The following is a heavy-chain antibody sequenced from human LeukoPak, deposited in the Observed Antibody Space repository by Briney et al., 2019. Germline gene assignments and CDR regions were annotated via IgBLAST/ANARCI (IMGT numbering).Heavy chain of an antibody. CDR3: AKDLFSGSGRAGNMDV. D-gene: IGHD3-10*01. CDR1: GFTVSSNY. J-gene: IGHJ6*03. V-gene: IGHV3-66*01. Sequence: GGSLRLSCAASGFTVSSNYMSWVRQAPGKGLEWVSVIYSGGSTYYADSVKGRFTISRDNSKSTLYLQMNSLRDEDTAVYYCAKDLFSGSGRAGNMDVWGKGTTVTVSS. CDR2: IYSGGST.